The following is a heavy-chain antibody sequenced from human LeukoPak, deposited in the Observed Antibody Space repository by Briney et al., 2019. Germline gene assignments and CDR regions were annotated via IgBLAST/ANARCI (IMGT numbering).Heavy chain of an antibody. V-gene: IGHV4-59*01. CDR1: GGAISNYY. CDR2: IYYSGST. J-gene: IGHJ4*02. D-gene: IGHD5-18*01. Sequence: SETLSLTCTVSGGAISNYYWSWIRQPPGKGLEWIGYIYYSGSTNCNPSLKNRVTISLDTSKNQFSLKLNSVTAADTAVYYCARSVDTSMVGDYWGQGTLVTVSS. CDR3: ARSVDTSMVGDY.